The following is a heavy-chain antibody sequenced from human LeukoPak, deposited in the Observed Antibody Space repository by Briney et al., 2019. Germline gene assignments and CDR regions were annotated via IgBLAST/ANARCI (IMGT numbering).Heavy chain of an antibody. V-gene: IGHV3-30*02. J-gene: IGHJ4*02. CDR1: GFMFSSYG. CDR2: IRYDGTNK. D-gene: IGHD6-19*01. CDR3: AKVGSGWYGVDY. Sequence: GGSLRLSCAASGFMFSSYGMHWVRQAPGKGLEWVAFIRYDGTNKYYADSVKGRFTISRDNSKKTLYLEMNSLRAEDTAVYYCAKVGSGWYGVDYWGQGTLVTVSS.